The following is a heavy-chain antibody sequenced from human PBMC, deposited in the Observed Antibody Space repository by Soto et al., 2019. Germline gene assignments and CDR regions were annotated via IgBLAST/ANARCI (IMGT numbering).Heavy chain of an antibody. CDR1: GFTFSNYG. J-gene: IGHJ4*02. D-gene: IGHD4-17*01. CDR2: IYYDGSNK. Sequence: QVQLVESGGGVVQPGRSLRLSCAASGFTFSNYGMHWVRQAPGKGLEWVAGIYYDGSNKFYADSVKGRFTISRDNSKNTLYLKMNSLRVEDTAVYYCARDGKDYGDFGGLDCWGQGTLVTVSS. V-gene: IGHV3-30*03. CDR3: ARDGKDYGDFGGLDC.